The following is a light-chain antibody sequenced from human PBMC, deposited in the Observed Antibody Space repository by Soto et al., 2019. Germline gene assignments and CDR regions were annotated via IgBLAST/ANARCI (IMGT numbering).Light chain of an antibody. CDR2: AAS. CDR1: QGISSY. Sequence: AIRMTQSPSSLSASTGDRVTITCRASQGISSYLAWYQQKPGKAPKLLIYAASTLQSGVPSRFSGSGSGTDFTLTIRCLQSEDFATYYCQQYYSYPLNCGGGTKGDI. V-gene: IGKV1-8*01. CDR3: QQYYSYPLN. J-gene: IGKJ4*01.